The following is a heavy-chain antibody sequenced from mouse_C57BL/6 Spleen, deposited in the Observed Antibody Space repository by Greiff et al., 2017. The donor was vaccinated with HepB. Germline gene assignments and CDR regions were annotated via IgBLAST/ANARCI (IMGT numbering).Heavy chain of an antibody. CDR2: ISSGSSTI. J-gene: IGHJ4*01. Sequence: EVQWVESGGGLVKPGGSLKLSCAASGFNLSDYGMHWVRQAPEKGLEWVAYISSGSSTIYYADTVKGRFTISRDNAKNTLFLQMTSLRSEDTAMYYCARRSGTRGYAMDYWGQGTSVTVSS. CDR1: GFNLSDYG. CDR3: ARRSGTRGYAMDY. V-gene: IGHV5-17*01. D-gene: IGHD3-2*02.